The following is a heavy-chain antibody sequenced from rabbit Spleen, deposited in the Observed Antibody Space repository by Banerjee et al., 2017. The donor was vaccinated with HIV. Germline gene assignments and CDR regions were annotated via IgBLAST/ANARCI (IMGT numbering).Heavy chain of an antibody. Sequence: QEQLVESGGDLVKPGASLTLTCTASGVSFSSSSYMCWVRQAPGKGLEWIGCIYTGNSGYTYYATWATGRFTCSKTSSTTVTLQMTSLTAADTATYFCVRGASSSGYYSLWGPGTLVTVS. J-gene: IGHJ4*01. CDR3: VRGASSSGYYSL. D-gene: IGHD1-1*01. V-gene: IGHV1S45*01. CDR2: IYTGNSGYT. CDR1: GVSFSSSSY.